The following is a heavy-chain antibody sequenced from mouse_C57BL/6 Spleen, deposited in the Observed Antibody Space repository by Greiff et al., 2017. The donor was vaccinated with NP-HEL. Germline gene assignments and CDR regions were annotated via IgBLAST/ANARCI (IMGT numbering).Heavy chain of an antibody. D-gene: IGHD2-5*01. CDR2: IYPGDGDT. Sequence: VQLQESGAELVKPGASVKISCKASGYAFSSYWMNWVKQRPGKGLEWIGQIYPGDGDTNYNGKFKGKATLTADKSSSTAYMQLSSLTSEDSAVYFCAGYSNYGGYFDYWGQGTTLTVSS. CDR3: AGYSNYGGYFDY. J-gene: IGHJ2*01. V-gene: IGHV1-80*01. CDR1: GYAFSSYW.